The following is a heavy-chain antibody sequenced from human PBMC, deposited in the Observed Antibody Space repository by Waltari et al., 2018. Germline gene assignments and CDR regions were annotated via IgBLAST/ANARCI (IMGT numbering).Heavy chain of an antibody. Sequence: QVQLVQSGAEVKKPGASVKVSCKASGYTFTGYYMHWVRQAPGQGLEWMGWINPNRGGTNYAHKFQGRVTMTRDTSISTAYMELGRLRSYDTAVYYCARWADCSSTSCYWGYWYFDLWGRGTLVTVSS. CDR3: ARWADCSSTSCYWGYWYFDL. CDR2: INPNRGGT. CDR1: GYTFTGYY. J-gene: IGHJ2*01. D-gene: IGHD2-2*01. V-gene: IGHV1-2*07.